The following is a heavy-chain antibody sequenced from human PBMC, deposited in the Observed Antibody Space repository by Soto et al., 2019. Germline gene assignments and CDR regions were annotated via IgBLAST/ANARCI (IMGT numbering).Heavy chain of an antibody. V-gene: IGHV3-23*01. CDR2: ISGSGGST. CDR3: AKGNSGSYYLGLGMDV. D-gene: IGHD1-26*01. CDR1: GFTFSSYA. J-gene: IGHJ6*02. Sequence: VGSVRLSCAASGFTFSSYAMSWVRQAPGKGLEWVSAISGSGGSTYYADSVKGRFTISRDNSKNTLYLQMNSLRAEDTAVYYCAKGNSGSYYLGLGMDVWGQGTTVTVSS.